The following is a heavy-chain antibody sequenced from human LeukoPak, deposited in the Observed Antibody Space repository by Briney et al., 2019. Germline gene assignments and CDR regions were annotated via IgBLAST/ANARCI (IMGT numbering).Heavy chain of an antibody. CDR3: ARVSISLFGVVTAHFDS. CDR2: INLSGST. J-gene: IGHJ4*02. CDR1: GGSFSGSY. V-gene: IGHV4-34*01. D-gene: IGHD3-3*01. Sequence: PSETPSLTCGVSGGSFSGSYWGWIRQPPGKGLEWIGEINLSGSTNYNPSLTSRVTISLDTSKNQFSLNLRSVTTADTAVYYCARVSISLFGVVTAHFDSWGQGTLVAVSS.